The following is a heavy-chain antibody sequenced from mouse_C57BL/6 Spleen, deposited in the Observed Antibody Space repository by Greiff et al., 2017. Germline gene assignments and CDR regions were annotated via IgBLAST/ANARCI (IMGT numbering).Heavy chain of an antibody. Sequence: EVQGVESGGGLVKPGGSLKLSCAASGFTFSSYAMSWVRQTPEKRLEWVATISDGGSYTYYPDNVKGRFTISRDNAKNNLYLQMSHLKSEDTAMYYCARQLRLRSAMDYWGQGTSVTVSS. D-gene: IGHD3-2*02. CDR2: ISDGGSYT. V-gene: IGHV5-4*01. CDR3: ARQLRLRSAMDY. J-gene: IGHJ4*01. CDR1: GFTFSSYA.